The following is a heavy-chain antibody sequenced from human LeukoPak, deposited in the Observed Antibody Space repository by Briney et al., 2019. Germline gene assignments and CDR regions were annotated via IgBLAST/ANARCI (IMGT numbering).Heavy chain of an antibody. J-gene: IGHJ4*02. D-gene: IGHD3-3*01. CDR3: ARGSGDYDFWSGSDMDIDY. V-gene: IGHV1-2*02. CDR2: INPNSGGT. Sequence: GASVKVSRKASGYTFTGYYIHWVRQAPGQGLEWMGWINPNSGGTNYAQKFQGRVTMTRDTSISTAYMELSRLRSDDTAVYYCARGSGDYDFWSGSDMDIDYWGQGTLVTVSS. CDR1: GYTFTGYY.